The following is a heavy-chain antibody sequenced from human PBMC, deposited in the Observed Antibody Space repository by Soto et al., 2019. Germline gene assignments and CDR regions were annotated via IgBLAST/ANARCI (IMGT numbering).Heavy chain of an antibody. D-gene: IGHD6-13*01. Sequence: QVQLVESGGGVVQPGRSLRLSCAASGFTFSSYAMHWVRQAPGKGLEWVAFISYDGSNKYYADSVKGRFTISRDNSKNTLYLQMNSLRAEDTAVYYCARDRGSSGVFFDYWGQGTLVTVSS. CDR3: ARDRGSSGVFFDY. CDR2: ISYDGSNK. V-gene: IGHV3-30-3*01. CDR1: GFTFSSYA. J-gene: IGHJ4*02.